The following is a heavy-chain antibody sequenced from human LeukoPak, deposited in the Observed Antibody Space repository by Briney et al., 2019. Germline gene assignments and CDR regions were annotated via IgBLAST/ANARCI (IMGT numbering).Heavy chain of an antibody. CDR2: INPNSGGT. Sequence: ASVKVSCKASGYTFTGYYMHWVRQAPGQGLEWMGWINPNSGGTNYAQKLQGRVTMTTDTSTSTAYMELRSLRSDDTAVYYCARSLRSSYSSSWLLAFDYWGQGTLVTVSS. V-gene: IGHV1-2*02. J-gene: IGHJ4*02. CDR3: ARSLRSSYSSSWLLAFDY. CDR1: GYTFTGYY. D-gene: IGHD6-13*01.